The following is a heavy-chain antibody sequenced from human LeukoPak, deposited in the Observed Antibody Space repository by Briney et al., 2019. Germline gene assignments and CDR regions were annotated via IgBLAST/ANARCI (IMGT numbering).Heavy chain of an antibody. CDR3: ARDPLAPDAYYYDSSGLDY. J-gene: IGHJ4*02. CDR1: GGTFSSYA. CDR2: IIPILGIA. Sequence: ASVKVSCKASGGTFSSYAISWVRQAPGQGLEWMGRIIPILGIANYAQKFQGRVTITADKSTSTAYMELSSLRSEDTAVYYCARDPLAPDAYYYDSSGLDYWGQGTLVTVSS. V-gene: IGHV1-69*04. D-gene: IGHD3-22*01.